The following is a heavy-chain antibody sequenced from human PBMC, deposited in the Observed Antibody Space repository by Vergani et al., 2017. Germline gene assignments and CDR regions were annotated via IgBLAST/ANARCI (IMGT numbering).Heavy chain of an antibody. CDR3: TTARSSGWNGNWFDP. CDR1: GFTLSNAW. Sequence: EVQLVESGGGLVKPGGSLRLSCAVSGFTLSNAWMSWVRQAPGKGLEWVGRIKRKTDGGTTDYAAPVKGRFSISRDDSKNTLYLQMNSLKTEDTAVYYCTTARSSGWNGNWFDPWGQGTLVTVSS. J-gene: IGHJ5*02. CDR2: IKRKTDGGTT. V-gene: IGHV3-15*01. D-gene: IGHD6-19*01.